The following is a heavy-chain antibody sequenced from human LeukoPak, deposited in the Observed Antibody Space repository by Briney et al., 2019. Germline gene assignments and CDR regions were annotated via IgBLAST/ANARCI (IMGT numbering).Heavy chain of an antibody. CDR2: ISWNSGSI. D-gene: IGHD5-18*01. Sequence: GGSLRLSCAASGFTFDDYAMHWVRQAPGKGLEWVSGISWNSGSIGYADSVKGRFTISRDNAKNSLYLQVNSLKAEDTALYYCAKARTAMVNSYYFDYWGQGTLVTVSS. V-gene: IGHV3-9*01. CDR3: AKARTAMVNSYYFDY. CDR1: GFTFDDYA. J-gene: IGHJ4*02.